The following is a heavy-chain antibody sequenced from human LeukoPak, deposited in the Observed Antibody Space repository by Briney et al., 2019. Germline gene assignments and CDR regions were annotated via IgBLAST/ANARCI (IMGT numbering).Heavy chain of an antibody. CDR1: GFTFGDYA. J-gene: IGHJ4*02. CDR3: ARDTGRLHRD. Sequence: GGSLRLSCTASGFTFGDYAMSWVRQAPGKGLEWVGFIRSKAYGGTAEHAASVKGRFTITRDDSKSIAYLQMNSLKTEDTAVYYCARDTGRLHRDWGQGTLVTVSS. V-gene: IGHV3-49*04. CDR2: IRSKAYGGTA. D-gene: IGHD5-24*01.